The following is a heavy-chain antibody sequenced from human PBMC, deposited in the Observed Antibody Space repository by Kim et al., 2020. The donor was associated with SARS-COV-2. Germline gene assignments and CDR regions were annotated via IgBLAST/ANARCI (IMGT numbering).Heavy chain of an antibody. CDR3: ARDRDSSGYYHFDAFDI. V-gene: IGHV1-18*01. Sequence: ASVKVSCKASGYTFTSYGISWVRQAPGQGLEWMGWISAYNGNTNYAQKLQGRVTMTTDTSTSTAYMELRSLRSDDTAVYYCARDRDSSGYYHFDAFDIWGQGTMVTVSS. CDR1: GYTFTSYG. D-gene: IGHD3-22*01. J-gene: IGHJ3*02. CDR2: ISAYNGNT.